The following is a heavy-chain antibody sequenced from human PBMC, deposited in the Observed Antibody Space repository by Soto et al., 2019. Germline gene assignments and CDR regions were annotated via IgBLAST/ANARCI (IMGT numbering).Heavy chain of an antibody. CDR2: IYYSGST. CDR1: GGSISSGGYY. J-gene: IGHJ4*02. CDR3: VRGVAIAARAFDY. Sequence: QVQLQESGPGLVKPSQTLSLTCTVSGGSISSGGYYWSWIRQHPGKGLEWIGYIYYSGSTYYNPSLKSRVTLSVDTSKNQFSLKLSSVTAADTAVYYCVRGVAIAARAFDYWGQGTLVTVSS. D-gene: IGHD6-6*01. V-gene: IGHV4-31*03.